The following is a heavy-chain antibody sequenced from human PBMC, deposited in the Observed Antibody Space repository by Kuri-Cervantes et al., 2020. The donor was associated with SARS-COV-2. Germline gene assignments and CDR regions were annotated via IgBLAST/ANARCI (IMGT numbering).Heavy chain of an antibody. CDR2: INDAGTTT. J-gene: IGHJ4*02. V-gene: IGHV3-23*01. D-gene: IGHD3-10*01. CDR3: ATGFTSVWFRPLAY. CDR1: GFSFSDYV. Sequence: GGSLTLSWAASGFSFSDYVMTWVRQAPGKGLEWVSIINDAGTTTNYAHSVKGRVTISRDNSKNTVYLQMNNLEVEDTAVYFCATGFTSVWFRPLAYWGQGTLVTVSS.